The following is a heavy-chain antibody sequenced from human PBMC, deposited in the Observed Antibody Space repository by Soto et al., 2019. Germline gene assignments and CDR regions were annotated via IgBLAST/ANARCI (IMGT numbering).Heavy chain of an antibody. CDR3: ARRLCSGGSCYSTSNDYFDI. Sequence: SETLSLTCTVSGGSISSFYWSWIRQPPGKRLEWIGYIHHSGYTDYNPSLKSRVSTSVDKSKNQFSLELRSVTAADTAVYYCARRLCSGGSCYSTSNDYFDIWGQGTLVTVSS. V-gene: IGHV4-59*08. CDR1: GGSISSFY. CDR2: IHHSGYT. J-gene: IGHJ3*02. D-gene: IGHD2-15*01.